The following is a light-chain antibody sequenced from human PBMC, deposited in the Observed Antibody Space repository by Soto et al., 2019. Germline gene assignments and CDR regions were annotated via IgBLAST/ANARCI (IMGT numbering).Light chain of an antibody. V-gene: IGKV1-6*02. CDR1: QDIGND. Sequence: IQMTQSPSSLSVSIIDRVTITCRASQDIGNDLGWYQQRPGEAPKLLLYAASTLRSGVPSRFSGSGSGTHFALTINSLQPEDSATYFCLQDHNYPWTFGQGTKVDSK. CDR2: AAS. CDR3: LQDHNYPWT. J-gene: IGKJ1*01.